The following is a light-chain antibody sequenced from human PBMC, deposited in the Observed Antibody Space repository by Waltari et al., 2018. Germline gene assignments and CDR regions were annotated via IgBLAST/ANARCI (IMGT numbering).Light chain of an antibody. CDR2: WAS. Sequence: DIVMTQSPDSLAVSLGERATINCKSSQSVLYSSNHKNYLAWYQHKPGQPPKLLIYWASARGSGVPDRFSGSGSGTDFTLTISSLQAEDVAVYYCQQYYTAPPTFGGGTKVEIK. V-gene: IGKV4-1*01. CDR1: QSVLYSSNHKNY. J-gene: IGKJ4*01. CDR3: QQYYTAPPT.